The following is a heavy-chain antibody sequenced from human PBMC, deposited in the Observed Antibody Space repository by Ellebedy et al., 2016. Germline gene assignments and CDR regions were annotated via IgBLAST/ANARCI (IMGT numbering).Heavy chain of an antibody. D-gene: IGHD2-15*01. J-gene: IGHJ3*02. CDR3: ARRGRGSNGALDI. CDR1: GYIFTNYD. V-gene: IGHV1-8*01. Sequence: ASVKVSCKASGYIFTNYDVHWVRQATGQGLEWMGWMSPSSGDTDSAQKFQGRVTTTRNISINTAYMGLSSLTSEDTAVYYCARRGRGSNGALDIWGQGTMVTVSS. CDR2: MSPSSGDT.